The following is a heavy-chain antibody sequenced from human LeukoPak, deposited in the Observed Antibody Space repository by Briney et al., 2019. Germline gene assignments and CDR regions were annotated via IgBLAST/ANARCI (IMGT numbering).Heavy chain of an antibody. CDR1: GGSISSSSYY. CDR2: IYYSGST. J-gene: IGHJ5*02. V-gene: IGHV4-39*01. D-gene: IGHD4-23*01. CDR3: ARPYLRGTVVNNWFDP. Sequence: NPSETLSLTCTVSGGSISSSSYYWGWIRQPPGKGLEWIGSIYYSGSTYYNPSLKSRVTISVDTSKNQFSLRLSSVTAADTAVYYCARPYLRGTVVNNWFDPWGQGTLVTVSS.